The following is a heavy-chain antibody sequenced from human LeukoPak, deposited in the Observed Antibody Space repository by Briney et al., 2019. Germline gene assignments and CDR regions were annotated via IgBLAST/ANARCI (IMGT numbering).Heavy chain of an antibody. V-gene: IGHV1-69*01. CDR2: IIPIFGTA. D-gene: IGHD3-22*01. J-gene: IGHJ4*02. Sequence: SVKVSCKASGGTFSSYAISWVRQAPGQGLEWMGGIIPIFGTANYAQKFQGRVTITADESTSTAYMELSSLRSEDTAVYYCARGPHYYDSSGYYLYYWGQGTLVTVSS. CDR3: ARGPHYYDSSGYYLYY. CDR1: GGTFSSYA.